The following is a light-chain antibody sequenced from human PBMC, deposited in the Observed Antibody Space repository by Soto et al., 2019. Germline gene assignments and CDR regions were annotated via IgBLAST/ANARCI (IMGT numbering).Light chain of an antibody. J-gene: IGKJ2*01. CDR3: QQYGSSPPYT. Sequence: EIVLTQSPGTLSLSPGERATLSCRASQSVSSSYLAWYQQKPGQAPRLLIYGASSRATGIPDRFSGSGSGTDITITISRLEPEDFAEYYCQQYGSSPPYTVGQGTKLENK. CDR1: QSVSSSY. V-gene: IGKV3-20*01. CDR2: GAS.